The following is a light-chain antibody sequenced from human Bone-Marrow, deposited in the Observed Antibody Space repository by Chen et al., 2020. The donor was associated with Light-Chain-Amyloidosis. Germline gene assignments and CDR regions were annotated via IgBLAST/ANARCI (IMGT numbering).Light chain of an antibody. CDR2: EDD. V-gene: IGLV6-57*01. Sequence: KFMLTQPHSVSESPGKTVIISCTRSSGSIATNYVQWYQQRPSSSPTTVIYEDDQRPSGVPDRFSGSIDRSSNSASLTISGLKTEDEADYYCQSYQGSSQGVFGGGTKLTVL. CDR1: SGSIATNY. J-gene: IGLJ3*02. CDR3: QSYQGSSQGV.